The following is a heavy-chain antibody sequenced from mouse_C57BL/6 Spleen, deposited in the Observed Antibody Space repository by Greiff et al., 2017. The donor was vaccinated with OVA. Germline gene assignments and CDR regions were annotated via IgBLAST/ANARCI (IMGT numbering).Heavy chain of an antibody. Sequence: EVQVVESGGGLVKPGGSLKLSCAASGFTFSSYAMSWVRQTPEKRLEWVATISDGGSYTYYPDNVKGRFTISRDNAKNNLYLQMSHLKSEDTAMYYCARDGGNSFDYWGQGTTLTVSS. CDR2: ISDGGSYT. J-gene: IGHJ2*01. CDR1: GFTFSSYA. CDR3: ARDGGNSFDY. V-gene: IGHV5-4*01.